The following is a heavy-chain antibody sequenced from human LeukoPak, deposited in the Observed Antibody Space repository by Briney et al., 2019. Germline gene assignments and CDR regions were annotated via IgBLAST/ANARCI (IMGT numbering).Heavy chain of an antibody. D-gene: IGHD3-10*01. CDR2: INGDGSNT. V-gene: IGHV3-74*01. CDR3: ARDGPPPMVELDY. Sequence: GGSLRLSCVAAGFTFSRDWMYWVRQAPGKGLVWVSLINGDGSNTNYADSVKGRFTISRDNAKNTLYLQMNSLRAEDTAVYYCARDGPPPMVELDYWGQGTLVTVSS. CDR1: GFTFSRDW. J-gene: IGHJ4*02.